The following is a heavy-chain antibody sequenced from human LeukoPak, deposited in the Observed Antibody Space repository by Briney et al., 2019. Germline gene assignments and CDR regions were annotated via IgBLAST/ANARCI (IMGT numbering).Heavy chain of an antibody. V-gene: IGHV4-59*12. CDR1: GGSISSCY. CDR2: IYYSGRT. CDR3: AIGEGYYYDRSGYTNWFDP. D-gene: IGHD3-22*01. J-gene: IGHJ5*02. Sequence: SETLSLTCTVSGGSISSCYWSWIRQPPGKGLEWIGYIYYSGRTYSNPSLKSRVTISGDTSKNQFSLKLSSVTAADTAVYYCAIGEGYYYDRSGYTNWFDPWGQGTLVTVSS.